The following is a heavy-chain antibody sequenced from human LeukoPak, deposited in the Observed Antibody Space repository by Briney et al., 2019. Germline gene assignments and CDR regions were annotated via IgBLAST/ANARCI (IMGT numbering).Heavy chain of an antibody. CDR3: ARVKYGAGSYSVDY. CDR2: IWYDGTTK. Sequence: GGSLRLSCAASGFTFSSYGMHWGRQAPGEGLEWVAVIWYDGTTKYYADSVKGRFTISRDNSENTLFLQMNSLRAEDTAVYYCARVKYGAGSYSVDYWGQGALVTVSS. J-gene: IGHJ4*02. D-gene: IGHD3-10*01. V-gene: IGHV3-33*01. CDR1: GFTFSSYG.